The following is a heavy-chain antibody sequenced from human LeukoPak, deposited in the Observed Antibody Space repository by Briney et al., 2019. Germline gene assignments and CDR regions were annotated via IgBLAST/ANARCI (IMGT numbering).Heavy chain of an antibody. CDR3: ARGGILTGSDY. CDR2: IYTSGST. V-gene: IGHV4-4*07. J-gene: IGHJ4*02. CDR1: GGSISSYY. D-gene: IGHD3-9*01. Sequence: SETLSLTCTVSGGSISSYYWSWIRQPAGKGLGWIGRIYTSGSTYYNPSLKSRVTMSVDTSKNQFSLMLTSVTAADTAVYYCARGGILTGSDYWGQGTLVTVSS.